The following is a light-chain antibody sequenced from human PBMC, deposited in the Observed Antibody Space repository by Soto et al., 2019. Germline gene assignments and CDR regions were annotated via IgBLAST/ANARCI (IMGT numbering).Light chain of an antibody. J-gene: IGLJ2*01. V-gene: IGLV2-14*01. CDR3: SSYTSSSILV. Sequence: QSALTQPASVSGSPGQSITISCTGTXSDVGGYNYVSWYQQHPGKAPKLMIYEVSNRPSGVSNRFSGSKSGNTASLTISGLQAEDEADYYCSSYTSSSILVFGGGTKLTVL. CDR1: XSDVGGYNY. CDR2: EVS.